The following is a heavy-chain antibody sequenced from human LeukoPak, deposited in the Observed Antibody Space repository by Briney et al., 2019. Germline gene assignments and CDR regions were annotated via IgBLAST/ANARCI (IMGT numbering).Heavy chain of an antibody. D-gene: IGHD1-26*01. CDR1: GFTFSSYA. CDR2: ISGSGGST. J-gene: IGHJ4*02. CDR3: ARNTEWELIAPADY. Sequence: GGSLRLSCAASGFTFSSYAMSWVRQAPGKGLEWVSAISGSGGSTYYADSVKGRFTISRDNSKNTLYLQMNNLRAEDTAVYYCARNTEWELIAPADYWGQGTLVTVSS. V-gene: IGHV3-23*01.